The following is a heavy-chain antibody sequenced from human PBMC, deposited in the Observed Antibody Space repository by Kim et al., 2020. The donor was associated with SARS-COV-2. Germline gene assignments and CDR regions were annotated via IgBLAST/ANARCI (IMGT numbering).Heavy chain of an antibody. V-gene: IGHV3-74*01. CDR2: IDSDGSTT. Sequence: GGSLRLSCAASGFTFSNYWMHWVRQAPTKGLVWVSSIDSDGSTTYYADSVKGRFTISRDNAKNTLYLQMNSLRVEDTAVYYCVRGMPCDWGHRALDTV. CDR3: VRGMPCD. CDR1: GFTFSNYW. D-gene: IGHD2-2*01. J-gene: IGHJ4*01.